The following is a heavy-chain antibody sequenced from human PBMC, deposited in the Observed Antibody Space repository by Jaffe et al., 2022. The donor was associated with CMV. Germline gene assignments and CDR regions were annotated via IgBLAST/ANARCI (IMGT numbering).Heavy chain of an antibody. CDR1: GFTFNSNS. CDR2: ISSSSSTI. J-gene: IGHJ4*02. Sequence: EVQLAESGGGFVQPGGSLRLSCAASGFTFNSNSMHWVRQAPGKGLEWVSYISSSSSTIYYADSVRGRFTISRDNAKNSLYLQMNSLRDEDTAVYYCASHLRGLLWFGELKSDSWGRGTLVTVSS. V-gene: IGHV3-48*02. CDR3: ASHLRGLLWFGELKSDS. D-gene: IGHD3-10*01.